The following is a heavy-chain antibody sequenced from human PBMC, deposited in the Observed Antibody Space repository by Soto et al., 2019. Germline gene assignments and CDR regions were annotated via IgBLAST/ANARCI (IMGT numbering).Heavy chain of an antibody. CDR2: IYPGDSDT. J-gene: IGHJ4*02. CDR1: GYSFTSYW. Sequence: GESLKISCKGSGYSFTSYWIGWVRQMPGKGLEWMGIIYPGDSDTRYSPSFQGQVTISRDNSHNTLYLQVHSLTAEDTAVYYCAKDRRAGGNSAFYFDFWGQGAQVTVSS. D-gene: IGHD3-16*01. CDR3: AKDRRAGGNSAFYFDF. V-gene: IGHV5-51*01.